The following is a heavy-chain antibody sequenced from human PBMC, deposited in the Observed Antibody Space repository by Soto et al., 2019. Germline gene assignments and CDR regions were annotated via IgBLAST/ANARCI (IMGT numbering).Heavy chain of an antibody. D-gene: IGHD6-13*01. J-gene: IGHJ5*02. CDR3: ARARYSSSWYAPYNWFDP. Sequence: QVQLVQSGAEVKKPGSSVKVSCKASGGTFSSYAISWVRQAPGQGLEWMGGIIPIFGTANYAQKFQGRVTITADESTSTAYMELSSLRSEDTAMYYCARARYSSSWYAPYNWFDPWGQGTLVTVSS. CDR2: IIPIFGTA. CDR1: GGTFSSYA. V-gene: IGHV1-69*01.